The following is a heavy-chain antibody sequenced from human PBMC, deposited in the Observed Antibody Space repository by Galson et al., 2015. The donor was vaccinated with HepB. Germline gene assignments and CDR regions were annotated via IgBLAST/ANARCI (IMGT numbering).Heavy chain of an antibody. CDR2: INPSSGST. Sequence: SVKVSCKASGYTFADYPIHWVRQAPGQRLHWMGSINPSSGSTNLEQRSQGRVTMTRDMSTTTAYLEVRRLRSDDTAVYFCARDRQRSDFVWGTYRNSGPQHGFDLWDQGSLVIVSS. J-gene: IGHJ4*02. CDR1: GYTFADYP. CDR3: ARDRQRSDFVWGTYRNSGPQHGFDL. D-gene: IGHD3-16*02. V-gene: IGHV1-2*02.